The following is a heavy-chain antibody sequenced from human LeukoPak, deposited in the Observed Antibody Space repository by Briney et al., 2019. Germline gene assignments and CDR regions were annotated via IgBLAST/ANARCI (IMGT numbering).Heavy chain of an antibody. CDR3: ARDAYYYGSGSYPPGDY. CDR2: ISSSGSTI. D-gene: IGHD3-10*01. CDR1: GFTFSDYY. Sequence: GGSLRLSCAASGFTFSDYYMSWIRQAPGKGLEWVSYISSSGSTIYYAGSVKGRFTISRDNAKNSLYLQMNSLRAEDTAVYYCARDAYYYGSGSYPPGDYWGQGTLVTVSS. J-gene: IGHJ4*02. V-gene: IGHV3-11*01.